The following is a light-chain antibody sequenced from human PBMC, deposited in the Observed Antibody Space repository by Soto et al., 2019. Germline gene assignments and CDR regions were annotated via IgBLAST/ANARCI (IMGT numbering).Light chain of an antibody. Sequence: DIQMTQSPSTLSASVGDRVTITCRASQSVSNSLAWYQQKPGIAPKLLIYQASSLESGVPSRFGGSGSGTEFTLTISSLQPDDFATYYCQQYNTYRTFGQGTKVEI. V-gene: IGKV1-5*03. J-gene: IGKJ1*01. CDR2: QAS. CDR1: QSVSNS. CDR3: QQYNTYRT.